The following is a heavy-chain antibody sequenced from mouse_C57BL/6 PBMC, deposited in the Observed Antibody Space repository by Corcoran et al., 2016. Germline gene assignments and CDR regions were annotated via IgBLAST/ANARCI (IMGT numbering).Heavy chain of an antibody. CDR1: GYTFTDNY. D-gene: IGHD1-1*01. V-gene: IGHV1-75*01. CDR3: ARSYYGSSSWFAY. CDR2: IFPGSGST. Sequence: QVQLQQSGPELVKPGASVKISFKASGYTFTDNYINWVKQRPGQGLEWIGWIFPGSGSTYYNEKFKGKATLTVDKSSSTAYMLLSSLTSEDSAVYFCARSYYGSSSWFAYWGQGTLVTVSA. J-gene: IGHJ3*01.